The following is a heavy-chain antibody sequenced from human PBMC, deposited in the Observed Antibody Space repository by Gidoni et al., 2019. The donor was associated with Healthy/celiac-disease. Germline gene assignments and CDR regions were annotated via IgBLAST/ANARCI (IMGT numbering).Heavy chain of an antibody. CDR1: GGSFSGYY. Sequence: QVQLQQWGAGLLQPSETLSLTCAVYGGSFSGYYWSWIRQPPGKGLEWIGEINHSGSTNYNPSLKSRVTISVDTSKNQFSLKLSSVTAADTAVYYCARGRQTVTTSRYFDLWGRGTLVTVSS. J-gene: IGHJ2*01. V-gene: IGHV4-34*01. CDR3: ARGRQTVTTSRYFDL. D-gene: IGHD4-17*01. CDR2: INHSGST.